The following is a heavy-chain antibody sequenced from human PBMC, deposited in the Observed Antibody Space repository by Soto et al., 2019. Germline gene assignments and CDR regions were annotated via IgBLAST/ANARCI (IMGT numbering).Heavy chain of an antibody. D-gene: IGHD6-19*01. CDR3: ARDSSVSSGADTGGY. J-gene: IGHJ4*02. CDR2: ISYDGSNK. Sequence: QVQLVESGGGVVQPGRSLRLSCAASVFTFSSYAMHWVRQAPGKGLEWVAVISYDGSNKYYADSVKGRFTISRDNSKNTLYLQMNSLRAEDTAVYYCARDSSVSSGADTGGYWGQGTLVTVSS. V-gene: IGHV3-30-3*01. CDR1: VFTFSSYA.